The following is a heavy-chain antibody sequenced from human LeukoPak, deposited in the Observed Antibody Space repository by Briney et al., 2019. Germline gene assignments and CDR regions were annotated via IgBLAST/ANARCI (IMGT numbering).Heavy chain of an antibody. CDR3: AREAPTLTVNYYGMDV. Sequence: GGSLRLSCAASGFTVSSNYMSWVRQAPGKGLEWVSIIYSGGRTYYADSVKGRFTISRDNSKNTLYLQMSSLRAEDTAVYYCAREAPTLTVNYYGMDVWGQGTTVTVSS. V-gene: IGHV3-53*01. CDR2: IYSGGRT. D-gene: IGHD4-17*01. CDR1: GFTVSSNY. J-gene: IGHJ6*02.